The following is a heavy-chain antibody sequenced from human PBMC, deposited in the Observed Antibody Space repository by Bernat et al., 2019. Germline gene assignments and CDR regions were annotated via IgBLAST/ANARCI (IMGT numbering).Heavy chain of an antibody. Sequence: QVQLVESGGGVVQPGRSLRLSCAASGFTFSSYAMHWVRQAPGKGLEWVAVISYDGSNKYYADSVKGRFTISRDNSKNTLYLQMNSLRAEDTAVYYCARDLRYDYVWGSYQAFDYWGQGTLVTVSS. CDR1: GFTFSSYA. D-gene: IGHD3-16*02. CDR3: ARDLRYDYVWGSYQAFDY. V-gene: IGHV3-30-3*01. J-gene: IGHJ4*02. CDR2: ISYDGSNK.